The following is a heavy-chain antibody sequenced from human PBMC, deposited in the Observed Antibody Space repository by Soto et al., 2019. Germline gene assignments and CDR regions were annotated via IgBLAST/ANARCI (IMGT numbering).Heavy chain of an antibody. CDR3: ARSQVGRPLDV. Sequence: XSVKVACKASRYPLTNFYIRWLRQAPGQGLEWMGIINPSGGSTTYPQKFQGRVTMTRDTSTSTVHMELITLRSEDTAVYYCARSQVGRPLDVWGPGTTVTVSS. V-gene: IGHV1-46*01. D-gene: IGHD1-26*01. CDR1: RYPLTNFY. J-gene: IGHJ6*02. CDR2: INPSGGST.